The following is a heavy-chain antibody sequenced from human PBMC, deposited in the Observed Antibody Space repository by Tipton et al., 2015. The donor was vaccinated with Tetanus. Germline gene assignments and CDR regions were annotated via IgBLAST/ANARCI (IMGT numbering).Heavy chain of an antibody. Sequence: QLVQSGAEVRKPGESLKISCQGSGYNFSYYSIGWVRHMPGKGLEWMGIVDPRDSGATYGPSFQGQVTISTAKSISTAYVQWTSLRASDTAIYYCARRRSAVLGGSYHWYFDLWGRGTLVTVSS. V-gene: IGHV5-51*01. CDR1: GYNFSYYS. J-gene: IGHJ2*01. CDR2: VDPRDSGA. D-gene: IGHD2-15*01. CDR3: ARRRSAVLGGSYHWYFDL.